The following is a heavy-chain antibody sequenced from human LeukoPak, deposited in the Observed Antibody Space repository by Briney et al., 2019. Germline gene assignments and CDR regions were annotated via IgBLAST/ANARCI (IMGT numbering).Heavy chain of an antibody. CDR1: GGSISSSSYY. CDR3: ARGLWGIVVVRKSLDAFDI. Sequence: SETLSLTCTVSGGSISSSSYYWGWIRQPPGKGMEWIGSIYYSGSTYYNPSLKSPVTISVDTSENQVSLKLRSVTAADTAVYYCARGLWGIVVVRKSLDAFDIWGQGTMVTVSS. V-gene: IGHV4-39*01. CDR2: IYYSGST. J-gene: IGHJ3*02. D-gene: IGHD3-22*01.